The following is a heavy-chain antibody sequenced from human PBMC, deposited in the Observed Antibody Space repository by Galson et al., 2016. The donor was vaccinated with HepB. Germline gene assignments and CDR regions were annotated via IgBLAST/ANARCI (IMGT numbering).Heavy chain of an antibody. Sequence: SCAASGFTFDNYTMNWLRQAPGKGLEWVSSVSHSSTYVYYADSVQGRFTISRDNAKNSLYLEMNNLRVEDTAVFYCARPLGWYFDVWGRGTLVAVSS. V-gene: IGHV3-21*01. CDR2: VSHSSTYV. CDR3: ARPLGWYFDV. CDR1: GFTFDNYT. J-gene: IGHJ2*01. D-gene: IGHD6-6*01.